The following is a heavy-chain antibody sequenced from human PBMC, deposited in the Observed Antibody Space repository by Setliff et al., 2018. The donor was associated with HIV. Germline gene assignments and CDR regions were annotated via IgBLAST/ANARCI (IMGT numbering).Heavy chain of an antibody. V-gene: IGHV1-3*01. D-gene: IGHD3-10*01. J-gene: IGHJ4*01. Sequence: ASVKVSCKASGYTFTTYSLHWVRQAPGQSLEWMGWINVGNSDTKYSRELQGRIIITRDTSANTAYMELSSLRFDDTAVYFCARGALLAAFDVDHWGHGTLVT. CDR2: INVGNSDT. CDR3: ARGALLAAFDVDH. CDR1: GYTFTTYS.